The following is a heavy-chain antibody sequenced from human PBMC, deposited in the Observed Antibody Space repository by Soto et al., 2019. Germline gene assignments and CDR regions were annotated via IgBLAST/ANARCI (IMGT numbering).Heavy chain of an antibody. Sequence: GGSLRLSCAASGVTFSNAWMSWVRQAPGKGLEWVGRIKSKTDGGTTDYAAPVKGRFTISRDDSKNTLYLQMNSLKTEDTAVYYCTVRKRTAMISIVYWGQGTLVTVSS. CDR2: IKSKTDGGTT. J-gene: IGHJ4*02. CDR3: TVRKRTAMISIVY. CDR1: GVTFSNAW. D-gene: IGHD5-18*01. V-gene: IGHV3-15*01.